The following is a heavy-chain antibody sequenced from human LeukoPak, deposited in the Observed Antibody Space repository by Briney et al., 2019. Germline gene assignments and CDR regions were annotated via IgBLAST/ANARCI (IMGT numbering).Heavy chain of an antibody. CDR2: IYSGGST. Sequence: GGSLRLSCAASGFTVSSNYMSWVRQAPGKGLEWVSVIYSGGSTYYADSVKGRFTISRDNSKNTLYLQTNSLRAEDTAVYYCARDRITVAGNYYGMDVWGQGTTVTVSS. CDR1: GFTVSSNY. D-gene: IGHD6-19*01. V-gene: IGHV3-66*01. CDR3: ARDRITVAGNYYGMDV. J-gene: IGHJ6*02.